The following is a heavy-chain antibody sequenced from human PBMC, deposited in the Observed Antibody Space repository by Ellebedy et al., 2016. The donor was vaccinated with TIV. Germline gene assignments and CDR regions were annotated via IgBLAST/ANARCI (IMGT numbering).Heavy chain of an antibody. CDR2: ICSSSSTI. CDR1: GFTFSDAW. J-gene: IGHJ4*02. V-gene: IGHV3-11*04. D-gene: IGHD2-15*01. Sequence: GESLKISCAASGFTFSDAWMSWVCQAPGKGLEWVSYICSSSSTIYYADSVKGRFTVSRDNAKNTLYLQMNSLRADDTGVYYCATDEGGSYDSWGQGTRVTVSS. CDR3: ATDEGGSYDS.